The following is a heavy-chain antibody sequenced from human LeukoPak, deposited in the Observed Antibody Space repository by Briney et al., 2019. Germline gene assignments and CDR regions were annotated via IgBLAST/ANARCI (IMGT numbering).Heavy chain of an antibody. D-gene: IGHD3-22*01. CDR2: ISYDGSNK. CDR3: ARDFPQYYDSSGYYFDY. J-gene: IGHJ4*02. Sequence: GGSLRLSCAASGFTFSSYGMHWVRQAPGKGLEWVAVISYDGSNKYYADSVKGRFTISRDNSKNTLYLQMNSLRAEDTAVYYCARDFPQYYDSSGYYFDYWGQGTLVTVSS. V-gene: IGHV3-30*03. CDR1: GFTFSSYG.